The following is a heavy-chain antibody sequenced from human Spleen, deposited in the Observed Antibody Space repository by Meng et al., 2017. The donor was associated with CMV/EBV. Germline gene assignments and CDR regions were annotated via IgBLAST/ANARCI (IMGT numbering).Heavy chain of an antibody. J-gene: IGHJ4*02. Sequence: GESLKISCAASGITFSSHWMHWVRQAPGKGLVWVSRINRDGSITDYADSVKGRFTISRDNAKNTVYLQMNSLRVEDSAVYYCARAARLFPSDYWGQGTLVTVSS. V-gene: IGHV3-74*01. CDR2: INRDGSIT. D-gene: IGHD6-6*01. CDR1: GITFSSHW. CDR3: ARAARLFPSDY.